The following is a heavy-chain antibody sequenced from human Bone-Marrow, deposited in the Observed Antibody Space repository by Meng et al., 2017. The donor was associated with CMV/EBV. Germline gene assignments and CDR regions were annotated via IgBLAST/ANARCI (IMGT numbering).Heavy chain of an antibody. CDR2: INSDGSST. D-gene: IGHD3-22*01. V-gene: IGHV3-74*01. CDR3: ARVHYDSSGYQGLYGMDV. Sequence: GESLKISCAASGFTFSSYWMHWVRQAPGKGLVWVSRINSDGSSTSYADSVKGRFTISRDNAKNTLYLQMNSLRAEDTAVYYCARVHYDSSGYQGLYGMDVWGQGTTVTVSS. CDR1: GFTFSSYW. J-gene: IGHJ6*02.